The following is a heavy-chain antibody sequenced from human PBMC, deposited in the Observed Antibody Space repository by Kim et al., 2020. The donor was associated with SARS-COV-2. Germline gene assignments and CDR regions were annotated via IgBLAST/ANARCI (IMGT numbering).Heavy chain of an antibody. CDR2: ISYDGSNK. CDR1: GFTFSSYG. J-gene: IGHJ3*02. Sequence: GGSLRLSCAASGFTFSSYGMHWVRQAPGKGLEWVAVISYDGSNKYYADSVKGRFTISRDNSKNTLYLQMNSLRAEDTAVYYCAKGIDPSGYDPDAFDIWGQGTMVTVSS. CDR3: AKGIDPSGYDPDAFDI. V-gene: IGHV3-30*18. D-gene: IGHD5-12*01.